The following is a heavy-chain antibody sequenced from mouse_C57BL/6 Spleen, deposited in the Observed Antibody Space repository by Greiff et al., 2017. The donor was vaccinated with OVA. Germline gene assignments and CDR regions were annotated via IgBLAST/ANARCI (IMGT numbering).Heavy chain of an antibody. V-gene: IGHV14-4*01. CDR3: TTDGGYFDY. D-gene: IGHD2-3*01. CDR1: GYTFTSYW. CDR2: IDPENGDT. Sequence: EVQLQQPGAELVKPGASVKLSCKASGYTFTSYWMHWVKQRPGQGLEWIGWIDPENGDTEYASKFQGKATITADTSSNTAYLQLSSLTSEDTAVYYCTTDGGYFDYWGQGTTLTVSS. J-gene: IGHJ2*01.